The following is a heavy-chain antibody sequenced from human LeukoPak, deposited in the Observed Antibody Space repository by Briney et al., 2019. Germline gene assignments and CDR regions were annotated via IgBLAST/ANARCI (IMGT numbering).Heavy chain of an antibody. Sequence: GGSLRLSCAASGFTFSSYSMNWVRQAPGKGLEWVSYISSSSSTIYYADSVKGRFTISRDNAKNSLYLQMNSLRAEDTAVYYCARFPTEYKGSSHWFDPWGQGTLVAVSS. D-gene: IGHD1-26*01. V-gene: IGHV3-48*04. CDR1: GFTFSSYS. CDR2: ISSSSSTI. J-gene: IGHJ5*02. CDR3: ARFPTEYKGSSHWFDP.